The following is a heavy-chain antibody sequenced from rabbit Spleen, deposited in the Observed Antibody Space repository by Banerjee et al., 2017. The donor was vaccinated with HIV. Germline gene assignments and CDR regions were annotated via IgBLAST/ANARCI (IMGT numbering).Heavy chain of an antibody. CDR2: INTATGKA. CDR1: GFSFSDRDV. CDR3: ARDLAGVIGWVLSL. Sequence: QEQLEESGGGLVKPEGSLTLTCKASGFSFSDRDVMCWVRQAPGKGLEWIACINTATGKAVYAGWAKGRFPVSKPSSNQVTVQKTSLTAAATATYCCARDLAGVIGWVLSLWGPASVVTVS. V-gene: IGHV1S45*01. J-gene: IGHJ4*01. D-gene: IGHD4-2*01.